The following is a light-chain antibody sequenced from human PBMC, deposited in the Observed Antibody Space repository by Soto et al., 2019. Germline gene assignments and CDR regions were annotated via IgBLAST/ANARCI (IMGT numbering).Light chain of an antibody. J-gene: IGLJ2*01. V-gene: IGLV2-14*01. CDR2: QVT. CDR3: TSYTAFSTDIL. CDR1: SSDVGNYNF. Sequence: QSALTQSASVSGSPGQSITISCTGTSSDVGNYNFVSWYQHHAGTAPKLIIYQVTNRPSGVSDRFSGSKSGDTASLTISGLQAEDEADHYCTSYTAFSTDILFGGGTKVTVL.